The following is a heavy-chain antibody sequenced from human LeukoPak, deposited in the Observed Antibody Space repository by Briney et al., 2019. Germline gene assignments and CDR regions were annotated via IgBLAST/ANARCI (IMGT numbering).Heavy chain of an antibody. Sequence: PGGSLRLSCAASGFTFSSYSMNWVRQAPGKGLEWVSYISSSSSTIYYADSVKGRFTISRDNSKNTLYLQMNSLRAEDTAVYYCARDSGSYRARSFDYWGQGTLVTVSS. D-gene: IGHD1-26*01. CDR1: GFTFSSYS. J-gene: IGHJ4*02. V-gene: IGHV3-48*01. CDR2: ISSSSSTI. CDR3: ARDSGSYRARSFDY.